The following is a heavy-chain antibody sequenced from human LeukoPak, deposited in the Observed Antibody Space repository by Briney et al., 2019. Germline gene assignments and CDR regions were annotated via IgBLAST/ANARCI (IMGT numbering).Heavy chain of an antibody. Sequence: PGRSLRLSCTASGFTFRDYAMSWFRQAPGKGLEWVGFIRSKVHGATTEYAASVKGRFTFSRDDSKSIAYLQMNSLKTEDTAVYYCTRSYNYYDSSGYYGFDFWGQGTLVTVSS. CDR1: GFTFRDYA. CDR3: TRSYNYYDSSGYYGFDF. D-gene: IGHD3-22*01. CDR2: IRSKVHGATT. V-gene: IGHV3-49*03. J-gene: IGHJ4*02.